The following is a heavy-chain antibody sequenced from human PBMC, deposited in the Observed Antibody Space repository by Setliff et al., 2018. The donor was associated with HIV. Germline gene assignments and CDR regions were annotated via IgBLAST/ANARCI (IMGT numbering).Heavy chain of an antibody. V-gene: IGHV4-39*01. CDR2: SYSYRGRR. CDR1: GDSITSSTYY. CDR3: VSQYGSGSYLNY. J-gene: IGHJ4*02. D-gene: IGHD3-10*01. Sequence: SETLSLTCSVAGDSITSSTYYWGWIRQSPGKGLEWIGSSYSYRGRRYYNPSLKSRVTISVDRSKNQFSLELSSVTAADTAVYFCVSQYGSGSYLNYWSQGTLVTVSS.